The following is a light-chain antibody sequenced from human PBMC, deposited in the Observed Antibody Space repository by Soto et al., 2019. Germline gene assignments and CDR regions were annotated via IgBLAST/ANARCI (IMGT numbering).Light chain of an antibody. V-gene: IGLV2-8*01. Sequence: SALTQPPSASGSPGQSVTISCTGTSSDVGGYNYVSWYQQHPGKAPKLMIYEVSKRPSGVPDRFSGSKSGNTASLTVSGLQAEDEADYYCQSYDSSLTVVFGGGTQLTVL. CDR3: QSYDSSLTVV. CDR2: EVS. J-gene: IGLJ2*01. CDR1: SSDVGGYNY.